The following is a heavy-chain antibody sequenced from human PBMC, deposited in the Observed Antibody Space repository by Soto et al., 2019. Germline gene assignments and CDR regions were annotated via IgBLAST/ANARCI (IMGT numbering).Heavy chain of an antibody. V-gene: IGHV2-5*02. Sequence: QITLKESGPTLVKPTQTLTLTCTFSGFSLSTSGVAVGWIRQPPGKAPELLALIYWDDDKRYSPSLKSRVTITKDTSRNQLVLTITNMDPVDTAIYYCVHSEIEEAGPFDYWGQGTLVTVSS. CDR1: GFSLSTSGVA. J-gene: IGHJ4*02. CDR3: VHSEIEEAGPFDY. CDR2: IYWDDDK. D-gene: IGHD6-13*01.